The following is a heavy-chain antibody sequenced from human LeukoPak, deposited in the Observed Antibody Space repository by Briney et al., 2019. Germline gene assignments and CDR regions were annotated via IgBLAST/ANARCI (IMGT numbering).Heavy chain of an antibody. CDR1: GGSFSGYY. D-gene: IGHD3-22*01. CDR3: ATQTRLSYYDSSGYYFDY. J-gene: IGHJ4*02. Sequence: PSETLSLTCAVYGGSFSGYYWSWIRQPPGKGLEWIGEINHSGSTNYNPSLKSRVTISVDTSKNQFSLKLSSVTAADTAVYYCATQTRLSYYDSSGYYFDYWGQGTLVTVSS. V-gene: IGHV4-34*01. CDR2: INHSGST.